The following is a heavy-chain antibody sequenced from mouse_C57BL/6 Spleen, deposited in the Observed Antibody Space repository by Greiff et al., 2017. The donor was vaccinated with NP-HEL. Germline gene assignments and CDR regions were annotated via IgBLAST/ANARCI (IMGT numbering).Heavy chain of an antibody. CDR2: INPNNGGT. D-gene: IGHD1-1*01. CDR3: ARSSTVVEDAMDY. CDR1: GYTFTDYY. V-gene: IGHV1-18*01. Sequence: VQLKESGPELVKPGASVKIPCKASGYTFTDYYMDWVKQSHGKSLEWIGDINPNNGGTIYNQKFKGKATLTVDKSSSTAYMELRSLTSEDTAVYYCARSSTVVEDAMDYWGQGTSVTVSS. J-gene: IGHJ4*01.